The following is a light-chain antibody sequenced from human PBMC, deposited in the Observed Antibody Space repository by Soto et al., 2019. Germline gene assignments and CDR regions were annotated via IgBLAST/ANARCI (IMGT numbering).Light chain of an antibody. CDR1: QSIGSW. Sequence: DIQMPQSPSTLSASVGDRVTITCRASQSIGSWLAWYQQRPGKAPNLLIYDASSLESGVPSRFSGSRSGTEFTLTINSLQPDDFATYFCQQYKTSLYSFGQGTKVDIK. V-gene: IGKV1-5*01. CDR3: QQYKTSLYS. J-gene: IGKJ2*01. CDR2: DAS.